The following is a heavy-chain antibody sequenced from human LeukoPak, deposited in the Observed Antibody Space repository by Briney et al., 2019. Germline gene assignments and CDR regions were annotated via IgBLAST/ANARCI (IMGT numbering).Heavy chain of an antibody. J-gene: IGHJ4*02. V-gene: IGHV1-8*01. CDR1: GYTFTSYD. Sequence: ASVKVSCKASGYTFTSYDINWVRQATGQGLEWMGWMNPNSGNTGYAQKFQGRVTMTRNTSISTAYMELSSLRSEDTAVYYCAKDGVGRYGLGSYYTATEGYWGQGILVTVSS. CDR2: MNPNSGNT. D-gene: IGHD3-10*01. CDR3: AKDGVGRYGLGSYYTATEGY.